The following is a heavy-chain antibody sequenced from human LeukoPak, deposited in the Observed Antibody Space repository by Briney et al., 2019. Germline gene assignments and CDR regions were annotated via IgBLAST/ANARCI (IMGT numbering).Heavy chain of an antibody. CDR3: ARRYCSGGSCYSDNWFDP. CDR1: GGSFSGYY. CDR2: INHSGST. J-gene: IGHJ5*02. Sequence: SETLSLTCAVYGGSFSGYYWSWIRQPPGKGLEWIGEINHSGSTNYNLSLKSRVTISVDTSKNQFSLKLSSVTAADTAVYYCARRYCSGGSCYSDNWFDPWGQGTLVTVSS. D-gene: IGHD2-15*01. V-gene: IGHV4-34*01.